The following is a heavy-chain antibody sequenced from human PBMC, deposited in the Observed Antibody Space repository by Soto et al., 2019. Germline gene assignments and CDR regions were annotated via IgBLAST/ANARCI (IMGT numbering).Heavy chain of an antibody. CDR3: ARINPRAGYYYAMDV. J-gene: IGHJ6*02. Sequence: QVQLQESGPGLVKPSDTLSLTCAVSGYSISSSNWWGWIRQPPGKGLEWIGYIYYTGSTHYNPSLKSRVTMSVDTSKNQSTLKLSSVTAVDTAVYYCARINPRAGYYYAMDVWGQGTTVTVSS. CDR1: GYSISSSNW. V-gene: IGHV4-28*01. CDR2: IYYTGST.